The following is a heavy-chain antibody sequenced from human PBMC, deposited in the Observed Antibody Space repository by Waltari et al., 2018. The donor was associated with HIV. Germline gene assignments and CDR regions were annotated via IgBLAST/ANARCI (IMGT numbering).Heavy chain of an antibody. CDR3: AQGGGKYADDAFDI. Sequence: QVQLVESGGGVVQPGRSLRLSCAASGFTFSSYGMHWVRPVPGKGLEWVAGIWYDGSNKYDADSVKGRFTISRDKSKNTLYLQMNSLRAEDTAVYYCAQGGGKYADDAFDIWGQGTMVTVSS. V-gene: IGHV3-33*01. J-gene: IGHJ3*02. CDR2: IWYDGSNK. D-gene: IGHD3-16*01. CDR1: GFTFSSYG.